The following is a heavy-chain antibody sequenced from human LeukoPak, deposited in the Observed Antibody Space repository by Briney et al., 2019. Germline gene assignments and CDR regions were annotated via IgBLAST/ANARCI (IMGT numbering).Heavy chain of an antibody. CDR2: ISSSSSYI. D-gene: IGHD3-10*01. Sequence: GGSLRLSFAASGFTFSSDSMNWLRQAPGKGLEWVSSISSSSSYIYYADSVKGRFTISRDNAKNSLYLQMNSLRAEDTAVYYCARDWHLVRGVITYGGQGTLVTVSS. V-gene: IGHV3-21*01. CDR1: GFTFSSDS. J-gene: IGHJ4*02. CDR3: ARDWHLVRGVITY.